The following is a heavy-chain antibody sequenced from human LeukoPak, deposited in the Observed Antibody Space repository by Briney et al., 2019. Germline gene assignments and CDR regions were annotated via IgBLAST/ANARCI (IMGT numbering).Heavy chain of an antibody. CDR1: GYTFTGYY. J-gene: IGHJ4*02. D-gene: IGHD6-13*01. V-gene: IGHV1-2*02. Sequence: ASVKVSCKASGYTFTGYYMHWVRQAPGQGLEWMGWINPNSGGTNYAQKFQGRVTMTRDTSISTAYMELSRLRSDDTAVYYCARVSIAAEGLLWNYWGQGTLVTVSS. CDR2: INPNSGGT. CDR3: ARVSIAAEGLLWNY.